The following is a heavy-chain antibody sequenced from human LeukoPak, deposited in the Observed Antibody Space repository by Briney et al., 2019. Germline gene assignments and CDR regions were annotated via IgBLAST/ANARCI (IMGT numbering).Heavy chain of an antibody. CDR3: VPVLLWFGELLGFDY. CDR2: ISSSGSYI. Sequence: GGSLRLSCAASGFTFSSYEMNWVRQAPGKGLEWVSSISSSGSYIYYADSVKGRFTISRDNSKNTLYLQMNSLRAEDTAVYYCVPVLLWFGELLGFDYWGQGTLVTVSS. V-gene: IGHV3-21*01. J-gene: IGHJ4*02. D-gene: IGHD3-10*01. CDR1: GFTFSSYE.